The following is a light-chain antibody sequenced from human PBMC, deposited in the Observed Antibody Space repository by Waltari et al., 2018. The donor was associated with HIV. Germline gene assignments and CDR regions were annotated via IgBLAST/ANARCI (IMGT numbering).Light chain of an antibody. CDR3: CSYTTSSTLV. CDR1: SSDVGAHNH. CDR2: EDT. V-gene: IGLV2-14*01. Sequence: QPASMSGSPGQSITISCTGTSSDVGAHNHVSWYQQHPGKVPKLMICEDTKRPSEISNRFSGSKSGNTASLTISGLQAEDEADYYCCSYTTSSTLVFGGGTKLTVL. J-gene: IGLJ2*01.